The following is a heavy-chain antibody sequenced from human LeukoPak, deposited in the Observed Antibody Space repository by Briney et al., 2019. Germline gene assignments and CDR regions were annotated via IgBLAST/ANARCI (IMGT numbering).Heavy chain of an antibody. V-gene: IGHV4-38-2*02. D-gene: IGHD3-3*01. CDR2: IYHSGST. Sequence: SETLSLTCTVSGYSISSGYYWGWIRQPPGKGLEWIGYIYHSGSTYYNPSLKSRVTISVDRSKNQFSLKLSSVTAADTAVYYCARAVNGRSGYSNDAFDIWGQGTMVTVSS. J-gene: IGHJ3*02. CDR1: GYSISSGYY. CDR3: ARAVNGRSGYSNDAFDI.